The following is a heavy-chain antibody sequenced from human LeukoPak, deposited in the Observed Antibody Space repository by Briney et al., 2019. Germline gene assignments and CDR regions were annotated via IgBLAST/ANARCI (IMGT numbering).Heavy chain of an antibody. D-gene: IGHD5-12*01. J-gene: IGHJ4*02. CDR2: ISSSSSYI. V-gene: IGHV3-21*01. CDR1: GFTFSSYA. CDR3: ARDGIVATLLDY. Sequence: GGSLRLSCAASGFTFSSYAMSWVRQAPGKGLEWVSSISSSSSYIYYADSVKGRFTISRDNAKNSLYLQMNSLRAEDTAVYYCARDGIVATLLDYWGQGTLVTVSS.